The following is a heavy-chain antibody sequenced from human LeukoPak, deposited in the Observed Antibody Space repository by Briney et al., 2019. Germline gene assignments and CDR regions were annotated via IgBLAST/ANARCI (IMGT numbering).Heavy chain of an antibody. CDR2: INHSGST. J-gene: IGHJ4*02. D-gene: IGHD3-22*01. V-gene: IGHV4-34*01. CDR3: ARGWDSSGYPFDY. CDR1: VGSVSGYY. Sequence: SETLSLTCTVSVGSVSGYYWSWIRQPPGKGLEWIGEINHSGSTNYNPSLKSRVTISVDTSKNQFSLKLSSVTAADTAVYYCARGWDSSGYPFDYWGQGTLVTVSS.